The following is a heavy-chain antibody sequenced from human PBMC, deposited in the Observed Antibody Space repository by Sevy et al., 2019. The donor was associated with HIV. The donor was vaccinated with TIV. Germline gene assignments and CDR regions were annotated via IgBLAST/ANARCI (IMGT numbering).Heavy chain of an antibody. D-gene: IGHD2-2*01. V-gene: IGHV3-21*01. Sequence: GGSLRLSCAASGFTFNSYSMNWVRQAPGKGLEWVSFISGTSNYIYYADSVKGRFTNSRDNAKDSLYLQMNSLRAEDTAIYFCARRQCTTTSCYAHDAFDIWGQGTMVTVSS. CDR1: GFTFNSYS. J-gene: IGHJ3*02. CDR3: ARRQCTTTSCYAHDAFDI. CDR2: ISGTSNYI.